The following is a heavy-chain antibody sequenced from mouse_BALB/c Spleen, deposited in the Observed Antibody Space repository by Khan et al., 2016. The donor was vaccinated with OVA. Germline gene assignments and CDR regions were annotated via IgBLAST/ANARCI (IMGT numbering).Heavy chain of an antibody. CDR3: ARGGKFAY. D-gene: IGHD1-1*02. J-gene: IGHJ3*01. CDR1: GYTFTDYA. Sequence: VPLQPSGAELVRPGVSVKISCKGSGYTFTDYAMHWVKQSHAKSLEWIGVISTYYGDVDYSQKFKGKATMTVDRSSSTAYMELARLTSEDAAIYYCARGGKFAYWGQGTLVTVSA. V-gene: IGHV1S137*01. CDR2: ISTYYGDV.